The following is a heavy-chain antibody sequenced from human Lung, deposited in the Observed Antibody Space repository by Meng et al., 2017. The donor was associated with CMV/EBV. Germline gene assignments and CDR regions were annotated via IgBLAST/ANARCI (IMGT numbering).Heavy chain of an antibody. CDR3: ARDRIRFDP. Sequence: GESLKISCAASGFTFSSYWMHWVRQAPGKGLVRVSRINSDGSSTSYADSVKGRFTISRDNAKNTLYLQMNSLRAEDTAVYYCARDRIRFDPWRQGTLVTVSS. CDR2: INSDGSST. CDR1: GFTFSSYW. V-gene: IGHV3-74*01. J-gene: IGHJ5*02.